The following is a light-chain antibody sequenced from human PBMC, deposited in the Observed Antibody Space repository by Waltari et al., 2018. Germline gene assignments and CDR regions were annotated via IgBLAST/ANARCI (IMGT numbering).Light chain of an antibody. Sequence: VLTQSPGPLSLSPGERATLSCRASQSISKYLAWYQQKPGQGPRLRVYQASSRAGDIPEWFSGSVSRTHVSLTDSRLEPEDLSVYYCQHYESLPVTFGQGTKVEIK. V-gene: IGKV3-20*01. CDR2: QAS. CDR3: QHYESLPVT. J-gene: IGKJ1*01. CDR1: QSISKY.